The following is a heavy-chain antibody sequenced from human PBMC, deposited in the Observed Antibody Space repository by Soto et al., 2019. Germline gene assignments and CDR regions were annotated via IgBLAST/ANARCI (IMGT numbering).Heavy chain of an antibody. CDR3: ARGRYCLTGRCFPNWFDS. J-gene: IGHJ5*01. V-gene: IGHV4-30-4*01. CDR2: IYKSATT. CDR1: GDSISNLDYF. Sequence: PSETLSLTCSVSGDSISNLDYFWAWISQPPGQALEYIGYIYKSATTHYNPSFESRVALSVDTSKSQFSLNVTSVTAADTAVYFCARGRYCLTGRCFPNWFDSWGQGALVNVS. D-gene: IGHD7-27*01.